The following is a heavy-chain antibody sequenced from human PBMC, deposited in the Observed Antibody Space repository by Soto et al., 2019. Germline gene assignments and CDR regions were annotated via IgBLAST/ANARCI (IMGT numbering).Heavy chain of an antibody. CDR1: GFTFSSYS. CDR3: ARVVDYYDPYCYYGMDV. D-gene: IGHD3-22*01. J-gene: IGHJ6*02. V-gene: IGHV3-21*01. Sequence: EVQLVESGGGLVKPGRSLRLSCAASGFTFSSYSMNWVRQAPGKGLAWVSSISRSSGYIYYADSVKGRFTISRDNAKNSLSLQMNSLRAEDTAVYYCARVVDYYDPYCYYGMDVWGLGTTVTVSS. CDR2: ISRSSGYI.